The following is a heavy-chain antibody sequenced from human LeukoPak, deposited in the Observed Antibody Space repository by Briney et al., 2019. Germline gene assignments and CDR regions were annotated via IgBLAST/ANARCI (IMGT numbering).Heavy chain of an antibody. V-gene: IGHV1-2*02. Sequence: ASVKVSCKASGYTFIGNYIHWVRQAPGQGLEWMGWINPKSGATSSARKFQGRVTMTRDTSISTAYMELSRLRSDDTAVYYCARGNVECIGDICYKRGNWFDPWGQGTLVTVSS. J-gene: IGHJ5*02. D-gene: IGHD2-8*02. CDR1: GYTFIGNY. CDR3: ARGNVECIGDICYKRGNWFDP. CDR2: INPKSGAT.